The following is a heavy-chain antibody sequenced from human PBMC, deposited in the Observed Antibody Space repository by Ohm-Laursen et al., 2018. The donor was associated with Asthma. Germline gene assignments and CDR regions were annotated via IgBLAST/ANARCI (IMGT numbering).Heavy chain of an antibody. J-gene: IGHJ4*02. CDR1: GGSVSSGSYY. CDR2: IYYSGST. D-gene: IGHD6-13*01. Sequence: SETLSLTCIVSGGSVSSGSYYWSWIRQPPGKGLEWIGYIYYSGSTNYNPSLKSRVTISVDTSKNQFSLKLSSVTAADTAVYYCARVVAAAGKIFDYWGQGTLVTVSS. V-gene: IGHV4-61*01. CDR3: ARVVAAAGKIFDY.